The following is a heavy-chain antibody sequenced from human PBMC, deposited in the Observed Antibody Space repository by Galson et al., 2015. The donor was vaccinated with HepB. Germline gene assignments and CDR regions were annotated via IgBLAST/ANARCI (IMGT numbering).Heavy chain of an antibody. D-gene: IGHD3-22*01. J-gene: IGHJ4*02. V-gene: IGHV3-23*01. CDR2: ISDGGCST. CDR3: AIQASGYYAPFDY. Sequence: SLRLSCAASGFTFGSYAMNWVRQAPGKGPEWVSAISDGGCSTYYADSVRGRFTISRDNSKNTLYLQMNSLRPEDTAVYYCAIQASGYYAPFDYWGQGTLVTVSS. CDR1: GFTFGSYA.